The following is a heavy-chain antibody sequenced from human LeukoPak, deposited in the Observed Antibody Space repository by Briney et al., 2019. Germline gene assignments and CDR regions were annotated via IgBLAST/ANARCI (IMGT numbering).Heavy chain of an antibody. V-gene: IGHV4-38-2*02. Sequence: SETLSLTCTVSGYSISSGYYWGWIRQSPGKGLDWIGSISHSGSTYYNPSLRGRVTISIDTSKNQFSLRLSSVTATDTAVYYCARVGGYGYGNYYFNYWGQGTLVTVSS. CDR2: ISHSGST. D-gene: IGHD5-18*01. CDR1: GYSISSGYY. J-gene: IGHJ4*02. CDR3: ARVGGYGYGNYYFNY.